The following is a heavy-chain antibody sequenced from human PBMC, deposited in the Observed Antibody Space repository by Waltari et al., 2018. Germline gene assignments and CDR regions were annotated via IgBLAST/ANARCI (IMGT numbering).Heavy chain of an antibody. D-gene: IGHD1-26*01. CDR3: ARVGPGSWVDY. Sequence: QVQLQESGPGLVKPSETLSLTCTVSGGSISSHYWSWIRQPPGKGLEWIGYIYYSGSTNYNPSLKSRVTISVDTSKNQFSLKLSSVTAADTAVYYCARVGPGSWVDYWGQGTLVTVSS. CDR2: IYYSGST. CDR1: GGSISSHY. V-gene: IGHV4-59*11. J-gene: IGHJ4*02.